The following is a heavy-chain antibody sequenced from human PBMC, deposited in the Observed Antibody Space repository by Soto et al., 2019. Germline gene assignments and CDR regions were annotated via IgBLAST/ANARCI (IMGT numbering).Heavy chain of an antibody. CDR1: RDTFTRYW. CDR2: IYPADSNT. CDR3: ARLLAAGTNHDAFDI. D-gene: IGHD6-13*01. Sequence: GFRDTFTRYWIAWVRQITGKGLEWMGIIYPADSNTRYSPSFQGQVTISADKSISTAYLQWSSLKASDTAMYYCARLLAAGTNHDAFDIWRQGTMVTVSS. V-gene: IGHV5-51*01. J-gene: IGHJ3*02.